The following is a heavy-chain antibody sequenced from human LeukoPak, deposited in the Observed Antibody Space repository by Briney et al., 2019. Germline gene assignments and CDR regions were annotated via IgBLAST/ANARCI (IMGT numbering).Heavy chain of an antibody. CDR1: GGSVSSRNW. V-gene: IGHV4-4*02. D-gene: IGHD4-23*01. J-gene: IGHJ4*02. Sequence: PSETLSLTCAVSGGSVSSRNWWSWVRQAPGKGLEWVGEIYHGGTINYTPSLKSRATISMDKSKNQIFLTLNSVTAAGTAVYYCAYWDKGYGGDNLDYWGPGTLVTVSS. CDR3: AYWDKGYGGDNLDY. CDR2: IYHGGTI.